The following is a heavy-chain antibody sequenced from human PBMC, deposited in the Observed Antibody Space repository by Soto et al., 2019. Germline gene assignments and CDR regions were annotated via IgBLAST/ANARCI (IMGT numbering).Heavy chain of an antibody. V-gene: IGHV1-18*01. CDR1: GYTFTSCG. D-gene: IGHD4-17*01. Sequence: GASVKVSCKASGYTFTSCGISWVRQAPGQGLEWMGWISAYNGNTNYAQKLQGRVTMTTDTSTSTAYMELRSLTSDDTAVYYCARDPPFSGILRGTPLMDVWGQGTTVTVSS. J-gene: IGHJ6*02. CDR2: ISAYNGNT. CDR3: ARDPPFSGILRGTPLMDV.